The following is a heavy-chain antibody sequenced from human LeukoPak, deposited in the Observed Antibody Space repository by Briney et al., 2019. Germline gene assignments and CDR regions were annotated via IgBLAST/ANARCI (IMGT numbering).Heavy chain of an antibody. V-gene: IGHV3-7*01. D-gene: IGHD3-22*01. CDR2: IKQDGSEK. CDR1: GFTFNNYW. CDR3: AKGAYYYDSSGYSPIFDY. Sequence: GGSLRLSCAASGFTFNNYWMSWVRQAPGKGLEWVANIKQDGSEKYYVDSVKGRFTISRDNAKNSLYLQMNSLRAEDTAVYYCAKGAYYYDSSGYSPIFDYWGQGTLVTVSS. J-gene: IGHJ4*02.